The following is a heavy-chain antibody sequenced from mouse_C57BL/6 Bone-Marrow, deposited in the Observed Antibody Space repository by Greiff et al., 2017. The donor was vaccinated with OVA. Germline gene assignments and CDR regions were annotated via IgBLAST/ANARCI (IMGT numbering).Heavy chain of an antibody. CDR3: ASYYGSSYRFAY. D-gene: IGHD1-1*01. Sequence: VKLQESGPGLVAPSQSLSITCTVSGFSLTSYGVSWVRQPPGKGLEWLGVIWGDGSTNYHSALISRLSISKDNSKSQVFLKLNSLQTDDTATYYCASYYGSSYRFAYWGQGTLVTVSA. J-gene: IGHJ3*01. CDR1: GFSLTSYG. CDR2: IWGDGST. V-gene: IGHV2-3*01.